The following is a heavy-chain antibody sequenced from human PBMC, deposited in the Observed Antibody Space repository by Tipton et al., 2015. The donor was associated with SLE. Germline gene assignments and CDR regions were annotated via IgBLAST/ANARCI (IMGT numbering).Heavy chain of an antibody. V-gene: IGHV4-34*01. D-gene: IGHD3-16*02. Sequence: TLPLTCAVYGGSFSGYYWSWIRQPPGKGLEWIGEINHSGSTNYNPSLKSRVTISVDTSKNQFSLKLSSVTAADTAVYYCARTQYTFGGVIAPFDYWGQGTLVTVSS. CDR2: INHSGST. CDR3: ARTQYTFGGVIAPFDY. CDR1: GGSFSGYY. J-gene: IGHJ4*02.